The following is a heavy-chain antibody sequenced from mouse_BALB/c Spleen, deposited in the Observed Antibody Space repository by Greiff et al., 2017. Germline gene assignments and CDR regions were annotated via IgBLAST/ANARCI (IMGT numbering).Heavy chain of an antibody. Sequence: EVKLVESGGGLVQPGGSRKLSCAASGFTFSSFGMHWVRQAPEKGLEWVAYISSGSSTIYYADTVKGRFTISRDNPKNTLFLQMTSLRSEDTAMYYCARGGPLDDYYAMDYWGQGTSVTVSS. D-gene: IGHD1-1*02. CDR2: ISSGSSTI. CDR1: GFTFSSFG. CDR3: ARGGPLDDYYAMDY. J-gene: IGHJ4*01. V-gene: IGHV5-17*02.